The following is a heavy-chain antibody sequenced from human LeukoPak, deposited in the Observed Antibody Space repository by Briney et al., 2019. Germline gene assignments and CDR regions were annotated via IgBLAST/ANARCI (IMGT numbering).Heavy chain of an antibody. V-gene: IGHV3-7*01. J-gene: IGHJ4*02. Sequence: GGSLRLSCAASGFTFSSYWMSWVRQAPGKGLEWVANIKQDGSEKYYVDSVKGRFTISRDNAKNSLYLQMNSLRAEDTAVYYCARTNYYDSSGYTHWGQGTLVTVSS. CDR2: IKQDGSEK. D-gene: IGHD3-22*01. CDR3: ARTNYYDSSGYTH. CDR1: GFTFSSYW.